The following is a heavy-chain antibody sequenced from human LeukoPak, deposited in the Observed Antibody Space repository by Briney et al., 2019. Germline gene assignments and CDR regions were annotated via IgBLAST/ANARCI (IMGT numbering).Heavy chain of an antibody. J-gene: IGHJ4*02. Sequence: GGSLRLSCSASGFTFSSYAMHWVRQAPGKGLEYVSAISSNGGSTYYADSVKGRFTISRDNSKSTLYLQVNSLRAEDTAVYYCARSKEFDWLDYWGQGTLVTVSS. CDR3: ARSKEFDWLDY. D-gene: IGHD3-9*01. CDR1: GFTFSSYA. CDR2: ISSNGGST. V-gene: IGHV3-64*04.